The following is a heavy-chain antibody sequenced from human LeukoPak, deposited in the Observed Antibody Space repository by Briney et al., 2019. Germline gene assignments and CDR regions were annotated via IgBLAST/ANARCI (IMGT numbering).Heavy chain of an antibody. J-gene: IGHJ5*02. CDR1: GGSFSGYY. V-gene: IGHV4-34*01. Sequence: PSETLSLTCAVYGGSFSGYYWSWIRQPPGKGLEWIGEINHSGSTNYNPSLKSRVTISVDTSENQFSLKLSSVTAADTAVYYCAGKGDIVVVPAADNWFDPWGQGTLVTVSS. CDR2: INHSGST. CDR3: AGKGDIVVVPAADNWFDP. D-gene: IGHD2-2*01.